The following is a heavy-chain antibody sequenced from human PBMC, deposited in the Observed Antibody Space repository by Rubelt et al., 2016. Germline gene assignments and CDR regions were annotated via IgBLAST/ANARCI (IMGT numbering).Heavy chain of an antibody. CDR3: ARDRGYCSGGSCQSGFFDY. J-gene: IGHJ4*02. V-gene: IGHV3-23*01. Sequence: EVQLLESGGGLVQPGGSLRLSCAAAGFTFSSYAMSWVRQGPGKGLEWVSAISGSGGTTYYADSVKGRFTISRDNSKNTVYLQMNSLRAEDTAVYYCARDRGYCSGGSCQSGFFDYWGQGTLVTVFS. CDR2: ISGSGGTT. CDR1: GFTFSSYA. D-gene: IGHD2-15*01.